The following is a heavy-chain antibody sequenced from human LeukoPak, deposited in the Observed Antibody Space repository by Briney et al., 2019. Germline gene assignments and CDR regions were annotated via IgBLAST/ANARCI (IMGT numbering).Heavy chain of an antibody. CDR1: GFTFSNAW. CDR2: IKSKTDGGAT. Sequence: GGCLRLSCAASGFTFSNAWMSCVPEAPGKGWEGGGRIKSKTDGGATDYAPRGKGRFTISRDDSKNTLYLQMNSLKTEDTAVYYCTTDPSYNWNDGGYFDYWGQGTLVTVSS. V-gene: IGHV3-15*01. CDR3: TTDPSYNWNDGGYFDY. J-gene: IGHJ4*02. D-gene: IGHD1-1*01.